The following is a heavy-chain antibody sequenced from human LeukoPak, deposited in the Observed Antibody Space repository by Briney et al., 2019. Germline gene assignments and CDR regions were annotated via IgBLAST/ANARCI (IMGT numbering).Heavy chain of an antibody. CDR3: ARGPTYYYGSGPYYYYYMDV. D-gene: IGHD3-10*01. Sequence: MAGGSLRLSCAASGFTFSSYSMNWVRQAPGKGLEWVSSISSSSSYIYYADSVKGRFTISRDNAKNSLYLQMNSLRAEDTAVYYCARGPTYYYGSGPYYYYYMDVWGKGTTVTVSS. J-gene: IGHJ6*03. V-gene: IGHV3-21*01. CDR2: ISSSSSYI. CDR1: GFTFSSYS.